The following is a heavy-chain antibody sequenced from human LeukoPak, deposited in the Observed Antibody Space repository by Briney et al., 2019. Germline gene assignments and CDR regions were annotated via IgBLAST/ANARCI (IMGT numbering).Heavy chain of an antibody. CDR1: GFTFSSYV. Sequence: PGGSLRLPCAASGFTFSSYVMTWVRQAPGQGLEGVSAISGSGVSTYYADSVKGRFTISRDTSRNTLYLQMNSLRAEDTALYYCAKAPSYDSSGYYSDYWGQGTLVTVSS. V-gene: IGHV3-23*01. CDR3: AKAPSYDSSGYYSDY. J-gene: IGHJ4*02. CDR2: ISGSGVST. D-gene: IGHD3-22*01.